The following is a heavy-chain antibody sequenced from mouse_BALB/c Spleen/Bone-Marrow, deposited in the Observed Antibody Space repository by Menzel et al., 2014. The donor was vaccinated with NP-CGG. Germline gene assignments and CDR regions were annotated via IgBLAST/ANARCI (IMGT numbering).Heavy chain of an antibody. CDR3: ARDGVYGSHYYAMDY. CDR2: IWAGGST. CDR1: GFSLTSYG. Sequence: VMLVESGPGLVAPSQSLSITCTVSGFSLTSYGVHWVRQPPGKGLAWLGVIWAGGSTNYNSALMSRLSISKDNSRSQVFLKMNSLQTDDTAMYYCARDGVYGSHYYAMDYWGQGTSVTVSS. D-gene: IGHD1-1*02. V-gene: IGHV2-9*02. J-gene: IGHJ4*01.